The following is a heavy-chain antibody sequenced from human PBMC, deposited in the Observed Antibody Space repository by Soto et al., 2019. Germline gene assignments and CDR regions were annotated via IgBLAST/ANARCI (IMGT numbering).Heavy chain of an antibody. CDR1: GFTFTSYA. CDR2: IWYDGITK. D-gene: IGHD2-15*01. V-gene: IGHV3-33*01. J-gene: IGHJ5*02. CDR3: ARAKAPYVCSGVTCYSGSHP. Sequence: QMQLVESGGGVVQPGTSLRLSCVGSGFTFTSYAIHWVRQTPGKGLECLAVIWYDGITKFHTASVKGRFAISRDNSNNSVYLQMTSVRDEDKALSHCARAKAPYVCSGVTCYSGSHPWGQGTLVTVSS.